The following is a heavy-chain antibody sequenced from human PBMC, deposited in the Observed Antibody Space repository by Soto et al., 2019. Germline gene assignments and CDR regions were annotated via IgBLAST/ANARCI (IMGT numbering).Heavy chain of an antibody. CDR2: INHSGST. J-gene: IGHJ4*02. D-gene: IGHD6-6*01. V-gene: IGHV4-34*01. CDR1: GGSFSGYY. Sequence: SETLSLTCAVYGGSFSGYYWSWIRQPPGKGLEWIGEINHSGSTNYNPSLKSRVTISVDTSKNQFSLKLSSVTAADTAVYYCARVGHRRPSIAARVNFDYWGQGTLVTVSS. CDR3: ARVGHRRPSIAARVNFDY.